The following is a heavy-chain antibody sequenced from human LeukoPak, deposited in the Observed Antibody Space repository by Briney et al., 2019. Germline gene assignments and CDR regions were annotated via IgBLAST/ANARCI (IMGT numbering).Heavy chain of an antibody. CDR2: ISGSGGST. D-gene: IGHD3-9*01. CDR3: AKDVFELYDIYDH. CDR1: GFTFSNYA. V-gene: IGHV3-23*01. J-gene: IGHJ4*02. Sequence: PGGSLRLSCTASGFTFSNYAMTWVRQVPGKGLEWVLAISGSGGSTFNADSVKGRFTISRDNSKNTLYLQMNSLRAEDTAIYYCAKDVFELYDIYDHWGQGTLVTVSS.